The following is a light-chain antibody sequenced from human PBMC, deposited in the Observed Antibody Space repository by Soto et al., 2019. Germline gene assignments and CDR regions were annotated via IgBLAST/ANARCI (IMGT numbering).Light chain of an antibody. Sequence: QSVLTQPAFVSGSPGQSITISCTGTSSDIGSYNYVSWYQQHPGKAPQLMIYDVSYRPSGVSNRFSGSKSGNTASLTISGLQAEDEADYYCSSYTITSTRVFGGGTKLTVL. CDR1: SSDIGSYNY. J-gene: IGLJ3*02. CDR2: DVS. CDR3: SSYTITSTRV. V-gene: IGLV2-14*01.